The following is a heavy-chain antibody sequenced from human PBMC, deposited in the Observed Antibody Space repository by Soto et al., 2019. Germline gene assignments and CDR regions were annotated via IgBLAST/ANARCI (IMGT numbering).Heavy chain of an antibody. CDR2: IYYSGRT. CDR3: ARRWGGTFDI. J-gene: IGHJ3*02. V-gene: IGHV4-59*08. D-gene: IGHD3-10*01. Sequence: QVQLQESGPGLVKPSETLSLTCTVSGGSISSYYWRWIRQPPGKGLEWIGYIYYSGRTNYNPSLKSRVTISVDTSKNQFSRRLNSVTAADTAVYYCARRWGGTFDIWGQGTMVTVSS. CDR1: GGSISSYY.